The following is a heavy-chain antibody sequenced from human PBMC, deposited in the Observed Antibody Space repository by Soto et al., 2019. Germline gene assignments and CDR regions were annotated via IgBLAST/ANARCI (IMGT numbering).Heavy chain of an antibody. J-gene: IGHJ4*02. CDR2: ISAYNGNT. CDR1: GYTFTSYG. V-gene: IGHV1-18*01. D-gene: IGHD3-22*01. CDR3: ARDYYDSSGYYYLTDY. Sequence: ASVKVSCKASGYTFTSYGINWVRQAPGQGLEWMGWISAYNGNTNYAQKLQGRVTMTTDTSTSTAYMELRSLRSDDTAVYYCARDYYDSSGYYYLTDYWGQGTLVTVSS.